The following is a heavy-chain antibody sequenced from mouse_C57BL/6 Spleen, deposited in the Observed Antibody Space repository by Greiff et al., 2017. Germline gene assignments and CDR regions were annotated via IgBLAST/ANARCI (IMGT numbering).Heavy chain of an antibody. CDR2: IYPRSGNT. V-gene: IGHV1-81*01. J-gene: IGHJ2*01. CDR1: GYTFTSYG. D-gene: IGHD1-1*01. Sequence: QVQLQQYGAELARPGASVKLSCKASGYTFTSYGISWVKQRTGQGLEWIGEIYPRSGNTYYNEKFKGKATLTADKSSSTAYMELRILTSEYSAVYFCARATTVPYFDYWGQGTTLTVSS. CDR3: ARATTVPYFDY.